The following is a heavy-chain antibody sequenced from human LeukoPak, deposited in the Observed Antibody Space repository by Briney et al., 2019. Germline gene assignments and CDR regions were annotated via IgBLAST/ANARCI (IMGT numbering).Heavy chain of an antibody. D-gene: IGHD3-9*01. J-gene: IGHJ4*02. Sequence: GGSLRLSCAASGFTFSIYSINWVRQAPGKGLEWVSFITGNSNYIYYAVSVKGRFTISRDNAKNSLYLQMNSLRVEDTAVYYCARGLPSYDMGLDYWGQGTLVTVSS. CDR2: ITGNSNYI. CDR1: GFTFSIYS. CDR3: ARGLPSYDMGLDY. V-gene: IGHV3-21*01.